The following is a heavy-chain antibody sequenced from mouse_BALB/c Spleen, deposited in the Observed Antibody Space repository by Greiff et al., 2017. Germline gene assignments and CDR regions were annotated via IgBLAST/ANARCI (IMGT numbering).Heavy chain of an antibody. J-gene: IGHJ3*01. CDR2: INPSTGYT. CDR1: GYTFTSYW. D-gene: IGHD1-1*01. V-gene: IGHV1-7*01. Sequence: QVQLKQSGAELAKPGASVKMSCKASGYTFTSYWMHWVKQRPGQGLEWIGYINPSTGYTEYNQKFKDKATLTADKSSSTAYMQLSSLTSEDSAVYYCASEITTFAYWGQGTLVTVSA. CDR3: ASEITTFAY.